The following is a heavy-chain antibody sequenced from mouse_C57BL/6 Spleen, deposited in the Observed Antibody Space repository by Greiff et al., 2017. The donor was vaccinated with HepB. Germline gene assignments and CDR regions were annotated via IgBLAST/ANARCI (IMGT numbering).Heavy chain of an antibody. Sequence: EVQLQQSGPELVKPGASVKISCKASGYTFTDYYMNWVKQSHGKSLEWIGDINPNNGGTSYNQKFKGKATLTVDKSSSTAYMELRSLTSEDSAVYYCARYWGYYFDYWGQGTTLTVSS. J-gene: IGHJ2*01. V-gene: IGHV1-26*01. CDR3: ARYWGYYFDY. CDR1: GYTFTDYY. D-gene: IGHD4-1*01. CDR2: INPNNGGT.